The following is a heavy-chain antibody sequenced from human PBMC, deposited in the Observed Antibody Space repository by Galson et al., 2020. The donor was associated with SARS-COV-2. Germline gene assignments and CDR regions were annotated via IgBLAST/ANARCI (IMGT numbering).Heavy chain of an antibody. CDR2: ISGSGGST. V-gene: IGHV3-23*01. D-gene: IGHD3-10*01. Sequence: TGGSLRLSCAASGFTFSSYAMSWVRQAPGKGLEWVSAISGSGGSTYYADSVKGRFTISRDNSKNTLYLQMNSLRAEDTAVYYCAKDVKGWFGELFDYWGQGTLVTVSS. CDR1: GFTFSSYA. J-gene: IGHJ4*02. CDR3: AKDVKGWFGELFDY.